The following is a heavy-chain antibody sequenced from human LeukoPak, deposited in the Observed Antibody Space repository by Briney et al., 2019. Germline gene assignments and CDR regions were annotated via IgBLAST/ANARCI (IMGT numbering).Heavy chain of an antibody. V-gene: IGHV1-18*01. CDR2: IGAYNGNT. CDR1: GYTCTSYG. D-gene: IGHD6-13*01. Sequence: GASVKVFCKASGYTCTSYGLTWVRQAPGQGLEWMGWIGAYNGNTNYAQKLQGRVTMTTDTSTSTAYMELRSLRSDDTAVYYCAREGIPAARPLDYWGQGTLVTVSS. J-gene: IGHJ4*02. CDR3: AREGIPAARPLDY.